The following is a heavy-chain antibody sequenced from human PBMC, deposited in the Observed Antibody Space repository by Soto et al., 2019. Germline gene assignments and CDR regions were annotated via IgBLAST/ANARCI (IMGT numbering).Heavy chain of an antibody. Sequence: GGSLRLSCAASGFTFSSYAIHWVRQAPGKGLEWVAVISYDGSNKYYADSVKGRFTISRDNSKNTLYLQMNSLRAEDTAVYYCASRHYYDEGLDYWGQGTLVTVSS. D-gene: IGHD3-22*01. V-gene: IGHV3-30-3*01. CDR2: ISYDGSNK. CDR1: GFTFSSYA. CDR3: ASRHYYDEGLDY. J-gene: IGHJ4*02.